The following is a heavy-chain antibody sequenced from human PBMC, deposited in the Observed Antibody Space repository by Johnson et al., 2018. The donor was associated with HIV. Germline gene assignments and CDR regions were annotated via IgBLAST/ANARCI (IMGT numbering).Heavy chain of an antibody. J-gene: IGHJ3*02. V-gene: IGHV3-20*04. CDR3: AIVVGYKYGSAGDNDAFCI. CDR1: GFTFDDYG. Sequence: VQLVESGGGVVRPGESLRLSCAASGFTFDDYGMSWVRQAPGKGLEWVSGITWNGGSTGYAESVKGRFTISRDNAKNSLYLQMNSLRAEDTALYYCAIVVGYKYGSAGDNDAFCIWGRGTMVTVSS. D-gene: IGHD5-18*01. CDR2: ITWNGGST.